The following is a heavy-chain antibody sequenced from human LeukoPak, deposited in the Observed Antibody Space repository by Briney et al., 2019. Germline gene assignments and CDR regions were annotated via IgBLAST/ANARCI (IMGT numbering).Heavy chain of an antibody. CDR3: ASTNWFDP. J-gene: IGHJ5*02. V-gene: IGHV1-69*05. CDR2: IIPIFGTA. CDR1: GGTFSSHA. Sequence: SVKVSCKASGGTFSSHAISWVRQAPGQGLEWMGGIIPIFGTANYAQKFQGRVTITTDESTSTAYMELSSLRSEDMAVYYCASTNWFDPWGQGTLVTVSS.